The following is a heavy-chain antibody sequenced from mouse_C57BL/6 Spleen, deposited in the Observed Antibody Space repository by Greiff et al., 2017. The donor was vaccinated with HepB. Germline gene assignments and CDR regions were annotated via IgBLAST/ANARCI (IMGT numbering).Heavy chain of an antibody. J-gene: IGHJ1*03. V-gene: IGHV5-17*01. Sequence: DVMLVESGGGLVKPGGSLKLSCAASGFTFSDYGMHWVRQAPEKGLEWVAYISSGSSTIYYADTVKGRFTISRDNAKNTLFLQMTSLRSEDTAMYYCALITTSYWYFDVWGTGTTVTVSS. CDR3: ALITTSYWYFDV. CDR2: ISSGSSTI. D-gene: IGHD2-4*01. CDR1: GFTFSDYG.